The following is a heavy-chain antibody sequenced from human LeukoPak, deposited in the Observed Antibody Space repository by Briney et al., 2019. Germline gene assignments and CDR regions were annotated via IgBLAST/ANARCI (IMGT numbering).Heavy chain of an antibody. J-gene: IGHJ4*02. CDR3: ATGHSSGWYYFDY. V-gene: IGHV1-24*01. CDR2: FDPEDGET. CDR1: GYTLTELS. Sequence: ASVKVSCKVFGYTLTELSMHWVRQAPGKGLEWMGGFDPEDGETIYAQKFQGRVTMTEDTSTDTAYMELSSLRSEDTAVYYCATGHSSGWYYFDYWGQGTLVTVSS. D-gene: IGHD6-19*01.